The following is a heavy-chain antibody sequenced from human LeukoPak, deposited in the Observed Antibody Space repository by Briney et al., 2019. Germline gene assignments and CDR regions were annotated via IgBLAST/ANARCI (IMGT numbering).Heavy chain of an antibody. J-gene: IGHJ4*02. Sequence: SETLSLTCTVSGDSIRSSSYYWGWIRQPPGRGLEWIGSIYYSGSTYYNPSLKGRVTISVETSKNQFSLNLNSMNAADTAVYYCATATSGWYPRFDYWGQGTLVTFSS. CDR1: GDSIRSSSYY. D-gene: IGHD6-19*01. CDR2: IYYSGST. CDR3: ATATSGWYPRFDY. V-gene: IGHV4-39*01.